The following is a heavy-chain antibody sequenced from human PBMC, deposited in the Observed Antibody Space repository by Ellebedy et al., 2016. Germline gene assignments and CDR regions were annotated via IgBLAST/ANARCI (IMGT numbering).Heavy chain of an antibody. CDR2: IYYSGST. D-gene: IGHD2-15*01. J-gene: IGHJ5*02. V-gene: IGHV4-30-4*01. Sequence: SETLSLXXTVSGGSISSGDYYWSWIRQPPGKGLEWIGYIYYSGSTYYNPSLKSRVTISVDTSKNQFSLKLSSVTAADTAVYYCARGDKLPMNWFDPWGQGTLVTVSS. CDR1: GGSISSGDYY. CDR3: ARGDKLPMNWFDP.